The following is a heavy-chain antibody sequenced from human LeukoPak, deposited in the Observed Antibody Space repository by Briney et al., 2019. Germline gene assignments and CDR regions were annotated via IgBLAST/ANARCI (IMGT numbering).Heavy chain of an antibody. CDR1: GGSFSGYY. V-gene: IGHV4-34*01. CDR3: ARGADRFYFDY. D-gene: IGHD1-14*01. CDR2: INHSGST. Sequence: SETLSLTCAVYGGSFSGYYWSWIRQPPGKGLEWIGEINHSGSTNYNPSLKSRVTISVDTSKNQFSLKLSSVTAADTAVYYCARGADRFYFDYWGQGTLVTVSS. J-gene: IGHJ4*02.